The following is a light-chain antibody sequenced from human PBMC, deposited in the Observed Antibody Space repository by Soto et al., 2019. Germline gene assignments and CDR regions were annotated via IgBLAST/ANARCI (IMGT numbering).Light chain of an antibody. V-gene: IGKV3-15*01. CDR1: QSVSSN. CDR3: QQYNNWYT. J-gene: IGKJ2*01. CDR2: GAS. Sequence: EIVMTQSPATLSVSPGERATLSCRASQSVSSNLAWYQQNPGQAPRLLIYGASTRATGIPARFSGSGSGTEFTLTISRLQSEDVAVYYCQQYNNWYTFGQGTKLEIK.